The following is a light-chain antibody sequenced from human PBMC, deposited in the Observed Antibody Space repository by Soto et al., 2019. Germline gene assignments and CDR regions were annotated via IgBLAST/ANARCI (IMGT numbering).Light chain of an antibody. J-gene: IGLJ1*01. V-gene: IGLV2-18*02. CDR1: SSDVGGSNG. CDR2: DVS. CDR3: SSYTSSSTYV. Sequence: QSALTQPPSVSGSPGQSVAISCTGTSSDVGGSNGVSWYQQPPGTAPKLIIYDVSNRPSGVPDRFSGSKSGNTASRIISGLQAEDEGDYYCSSYTSSSTYVFGTGTKLTVL.